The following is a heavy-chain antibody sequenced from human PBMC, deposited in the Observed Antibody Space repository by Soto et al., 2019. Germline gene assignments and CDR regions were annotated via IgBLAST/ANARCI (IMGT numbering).Heavy chain of an antibody. CDR2: INPSGAGT. D-gene: IGHD6-13*01. CDR1: GYTFTTYY. Sequence: ASVKVSCKASGYTFTTYYIHWVRQAPGRGLESMGMINPSGAGTSYAQKFQGRVTMTRDTSTSTVYMELSSLRSEDTAVYYCARSGSSSWYYFDYCGQGTLVTVSS. V-gene: IGHV1-46*01. J-gene: IGHJ4*02. CDR3: ARSGSSSWYYFDY.